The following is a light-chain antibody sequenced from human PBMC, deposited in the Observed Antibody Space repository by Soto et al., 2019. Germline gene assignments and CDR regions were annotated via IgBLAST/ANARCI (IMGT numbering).Light chain of an antibody. CDR2: AAS. Sequence: DIKVTESRCSLSATVGDRVTITCGASQSISSYLNWYQQKPEKAPKLLIYAASSLQSGVPSRFSGSGFGTDFTLTISSLQPEDSAIYYCPQAATFPITSGQGTRLEI. V-gene: IGKV1-39*01. CDR3: PQAATFPIT. CDR1: QSISSY. J-gene: IGKJ5*01.